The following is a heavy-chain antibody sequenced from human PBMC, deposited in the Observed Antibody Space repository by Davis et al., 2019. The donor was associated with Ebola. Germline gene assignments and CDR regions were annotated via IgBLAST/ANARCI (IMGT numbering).Heavy chain of an antibody. CDR1: GLTFSNFA. D-gene: IGHD1-14*01. Sequence: GGSLRLSCAASGLTFSNFAMNWVRQAPGKGLEWVSALSGSGGLSYYADSVKGRFTISRDNSKNTLYLQMDSLTAEDTAVYYCARGGETVTGTASHGMDVWGQGTTVTVSS. V-gene: IGHV3-23*01. CDR3: ARGGETVTGTASHGMDV. J-gene: IGHJ6*02. CDR2: LSGSGGLS.